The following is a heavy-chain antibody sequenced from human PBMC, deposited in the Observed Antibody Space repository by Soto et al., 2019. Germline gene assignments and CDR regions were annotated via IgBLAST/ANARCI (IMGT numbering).Heavy chain of an antibody. CDR1: GYTFTGYY. CDR3: AGELPLYGSGSYIRFDP. J-gene: IGHJ5*02. Sequence: ASVKVSCKASGYTFTGYYMHWVRQAPGQGLEWMGWINPNSGGTNYAQKFQGRVTMTRDTSISTAYMELSRLRSDDTAVYYCAGELPLYGSGSYIRFDPWGQGTLVTVSS. V-gene: IGHV1-2*02. D-gene: IGHD3-10*01. CDR2: INPNSGGT.